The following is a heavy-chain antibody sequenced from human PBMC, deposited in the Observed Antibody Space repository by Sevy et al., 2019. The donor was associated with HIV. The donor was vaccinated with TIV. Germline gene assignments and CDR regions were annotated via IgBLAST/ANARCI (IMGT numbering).Heavy chain of an antibody. CDR2: FDPEDGET. CDR3: ATYPLCSSTSCYGYFDL. CDR1: GYTLTELS. D-gene: IGHD2-2*01. Sequence: ASVKVSCKVSGYTLTELSMHWVRQAPGKGLEWMGGFDPEDGETIYAQKFQGRVTMTEDTSTDTAYMELSSLRSEDTAVYYCATYPLCSSTSCYGYFDLWGRGTLVTVSS. V-gene: IGHV1-24*01. J-gene: IGHJ2*01.